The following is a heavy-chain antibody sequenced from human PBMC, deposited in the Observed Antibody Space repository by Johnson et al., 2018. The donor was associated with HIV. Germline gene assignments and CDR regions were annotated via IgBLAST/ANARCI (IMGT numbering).Heavy chain of an antibody. CDR1: GFTFSSYW. V-gene: IGHV3-30*18. D-gene: IGHD1-26*01. J-gene: IGHJ3*02. Sequence: QVQLVESGGGLVQPGGSLRLSCAASGFTFSSYWMSWVRQAPGKGLEWVAVISYDGSNKYYADSVKGRFTISRDNSKNTLYLQMNSLRAEDTAVYYCAKTYSGSNRDAFDIWGQGTMVTVSS. CDR3: AKTYSGSNRDAFDI. CDR2: ISYDGSNK.